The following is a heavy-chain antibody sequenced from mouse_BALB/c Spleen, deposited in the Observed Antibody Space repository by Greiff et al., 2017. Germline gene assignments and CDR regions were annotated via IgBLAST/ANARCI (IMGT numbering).Heavy chain of an antibody. J-gene: IGHJ3*01. D-gene: IGHD3-1*01. V-gene: IGHV5-6-2*01. Sequence: EVKLMESGGGLVKLGGSLKLSCAASGFTFSSYYMSWVRQTPEKRLELVAAINSNGGSTYYPDTVKGRFTISRDNAKNTLYLQMSSLKSEDTALYYCARHGLRLWFAYWGQGTLVTVSA. CDR1: GFTFSSYY. CDR2: INSNGGST. CDR3: ARHGLRLWFAY.